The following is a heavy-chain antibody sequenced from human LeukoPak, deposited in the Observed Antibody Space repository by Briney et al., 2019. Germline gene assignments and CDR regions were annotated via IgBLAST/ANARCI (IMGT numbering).Heavy chain of an antibody. Sequence: GGSLRLSCAASGFTFSSYAMHWVRQAPGKGLEYVSAISSNGGSTYYANSVKGRFTISRDNSKNTLYLQMGSLRAEDMAVYYCARVDAMCGGDCYRGATDYWGQGTLVTVSS. J-gene: IGHJ4*02. CDR1: GFTFSSYA. V-gene: IGHV3-64*01. CDR2: ISSNGGST. D-gene: IGHD2-21*01. CDR3: ARVDAMCGGDCYRGATDY.